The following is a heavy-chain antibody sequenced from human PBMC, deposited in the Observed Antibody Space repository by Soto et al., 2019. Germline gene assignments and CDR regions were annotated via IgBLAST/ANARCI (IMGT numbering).Heavy chain of an antibody. Sequence: ASVKVSCKASGYTFTSYYMHWVRQAPGQGLEWMGIINPSGGSTSYAQKFQGRVTMTRDTSTSTVYMELSSLRSEDTAVYYCARTYYYGSGSYYYYFDYWGQGTLVTVSS. CDR3: ARTYYYGSGSYYYYFDY. D-gene: IGHD3-10*01. J-gene: IGHJ4*02. CDR2: INPSGGST. V-gene: IGHV1-46*01. CDR1: GYTFTSYY.